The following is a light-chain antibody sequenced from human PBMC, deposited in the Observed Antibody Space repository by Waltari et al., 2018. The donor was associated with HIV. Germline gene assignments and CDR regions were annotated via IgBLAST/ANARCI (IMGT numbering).Light chain of an antibody. J-gene: IGLJ1*01. V-gene: IGLV1-47*01. Sequence: QSVLTQPPSASGTPGQRVTISCSGSSSNIGNDNVYWYQQLPGTTPKLLIYKNNQRPSGVPDRFARSKSGTSAYLAISGLRSEDEADYYCVGWDASLSAYVFGAGTKVTVL. CDR1: SSNIGNDN. CDR3: VGWDASLSAYV. CDR2: KNN.